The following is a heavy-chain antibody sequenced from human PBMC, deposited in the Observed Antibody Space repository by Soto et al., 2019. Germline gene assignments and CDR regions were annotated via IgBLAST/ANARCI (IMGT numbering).Heavy chain of an antibody. CDR2: ISGYNGNT. D-gene: IGHD4-17*01. CDR3: AKDDPGSTTVTTGAFDI. V-gene: IGHV1-18*01. Sequence: QGQLVQSGAEVKKPGASVKVSCKASGLRFTNYGLSWVRQAPGQGLEWMGWISGYNGNTNSAQKFQGRVTMMTDTATSTAYRELRSLRYDDTAVYYCAKDDPGSTTVTTGAFDIWGQGTMVTVSS. CDR1: GLRFTNYG. J-gene: IGHJ3*02.